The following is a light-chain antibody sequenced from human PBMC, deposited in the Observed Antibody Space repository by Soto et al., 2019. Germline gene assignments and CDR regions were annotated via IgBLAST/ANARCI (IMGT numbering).Light chain of an antibody. Sequence: EIVLTQSPGTLSLSPGERATISCRASQSVTNFLAWYQQKPGQAPSLLIYNASHRATGIPARFSGSGSGTDFTLTISILEPEDFAVYYCQQRYRWPETFGQGTKV. CDR1: QSVTNF. CDR2: NAS. V-gene: IGKV3-11*01. CDR3: QQRYRWPET. J-gene: IGKJ1*01.